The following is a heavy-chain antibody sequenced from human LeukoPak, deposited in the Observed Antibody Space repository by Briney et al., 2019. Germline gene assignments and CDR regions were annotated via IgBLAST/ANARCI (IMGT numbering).Heavy chain of an antibody. CDR1: GYSFTSYW. Sequence: GESLKISCKGSGYSFTSYWIGWVRQMPGKGLEWMGIIYPGDSDTRYSPSFQGQVTISADKSISTAYLQWSSLKASDTATYYCARVYYDSSGYPSYYFDYWGQGTLVTVSS. D-gene: IGHD3-22*01. CDR2: IYPGDSDT. J-gene: IGHJ4*02. CDR3: ARVYYDSSGYPSYYFDY. V-gene: IGHV5-51*01.